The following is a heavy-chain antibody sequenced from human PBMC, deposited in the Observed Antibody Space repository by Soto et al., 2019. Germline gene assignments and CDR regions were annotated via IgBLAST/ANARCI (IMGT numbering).Heavy chain of an antibody. D-gene: IGHD3-22*01. CDR2: IWYDGSRK. J-gene: IGHJ4*02. CDR1: GFTFSSYA. V-gene: IGHV3-33*01. Sequence: QVQLVESGGGVVQPGGSLRLSCAASGFTFSSYAMHWVRQAPGKGLELMAVIWYDGSRKHYADSLKGRFTISRDNPKNTLYLEMNSLRVEDTAVYYCARGIHYYESHGYGPGAYWGQGTLVSVSS. CDR3: ARGIHYYESHGYGPGAY.